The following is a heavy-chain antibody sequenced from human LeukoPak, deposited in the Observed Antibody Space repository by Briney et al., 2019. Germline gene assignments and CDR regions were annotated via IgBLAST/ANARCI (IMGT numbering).Heavy chain of an antibody. CDR2: ISYDGSNK. V-gene: IGHV3-30*04. Sequence: GGSLRLSCAASGFTFSSYAMHWVRQAPGKGLEWVAVISYDGSNKYYADSVKGRFTISRDNSKNTLYLQMNSLRTEDTAVYYCAKVGEGATIGYFDYWGQGTLVTVSS. D-gene: IGHD1-26*01. J-gene: IGHJ4*02. CDR1: GFTFSSYA. CDR3: AKVGEGATIGYFDY.